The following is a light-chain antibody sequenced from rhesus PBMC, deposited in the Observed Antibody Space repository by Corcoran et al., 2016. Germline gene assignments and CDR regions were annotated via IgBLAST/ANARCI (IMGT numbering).Light chain of an antibody. V-gene: IGLV2S9*01. Sequence: QSALTQPPSVSKSLGQSVTISCTATSSDIGGYTDVSWYQQHPGTAPRLLIYAVCKRPSGVSDRFSGSKSGNTASLPISGLPSGDGADYFCCLYRSRSTYIFGARTRLTVL. CDR2: AVC. CDR1: SSDIGGYTD. CDR3: CLYRSRSTYI. J-gene: IGLJ1*01.